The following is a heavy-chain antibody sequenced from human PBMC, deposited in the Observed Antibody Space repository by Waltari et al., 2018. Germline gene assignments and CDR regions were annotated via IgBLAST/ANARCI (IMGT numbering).Heavy chain of an antibody. CDR3: ATESWMKSGWFDP. CDR2: VDPEDGET. Sequence: EVQLVQSGAEVKKPGATVTISCKVTGYTFTDYDMHWLQQDPGKGLEWMGLVDPEDGETIYAEKFQGRVTITADTSTDTAYMELSSLRSEDTAVYYCATESWMKSGWFDPWGQGTLVTVSS. CDR1: GYTFTDYD. J-gene: IGHJ5*02. D-gene: IGHD5-12*01. V-gene: IGHV1-69-2*01.